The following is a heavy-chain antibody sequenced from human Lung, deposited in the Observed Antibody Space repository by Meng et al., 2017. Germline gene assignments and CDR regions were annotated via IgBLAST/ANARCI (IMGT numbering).Heavy chain of an antibody. CDR1: GGSLSDYY. J-gene: IGHJ4*02. CDR3: ARGPTTMAHDFDY. CDR2: NNHSGST. D-gene: IGHD4-11*01. Sequence: QVPLQLWGLGLLTPSETLSLTCVVSGGSLSDYYWGWIRQPPGKGLGWSGENNHSGSTNYNPSLESRATISVDTSQNNLSLKLSSVTAADSAVYYCARGPTTMAHDFDYWGQGTLVTVSS. V-gene: IGHV4-34*01.